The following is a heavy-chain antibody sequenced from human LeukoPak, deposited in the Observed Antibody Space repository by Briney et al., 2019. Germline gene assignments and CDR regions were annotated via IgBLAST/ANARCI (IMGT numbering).Heavy chain of an antibody. Sequence: ASVKVSCKASGYTFTSYGISWVRQAPGQGLEWMGWISGYNGHTNYAQKLQGRVTMTTDTSTSTAYMELRRLRSDDTAVYYCARLAQHRYYYDISAYRYYFDYWGQGTLVTVSS. V-gene: IGHV1-18*01. CDR1: GYTFTSYG. D-gene: IGHD3-22*01. J-gene: IGHJ4*02. CDR2: ISGYNGHT. CDR3: ARLAQHRYYYDISAYRYYFDY.